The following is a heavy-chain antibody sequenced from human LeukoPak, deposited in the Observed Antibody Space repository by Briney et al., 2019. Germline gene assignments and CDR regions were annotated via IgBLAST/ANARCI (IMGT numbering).Heavy chain of an antibody. V-gene: IGHV4-59*02. Sequence: SETLSLTCTVSGGSVSDYYWSWIRQSPGKGLEWIGYIYYTGGTSYNPSLRSRVTISADTSKNQFSLKLSSVTAADTAVYYCASRKLGNDYWGQGTLVTVSS. CDR3: ASRKLGNDY. J-gene: IGHJ4*02. CDR1: GGSVSDYY. D-gene: IGHD7-27*01. CDR2: IYYTGGT.